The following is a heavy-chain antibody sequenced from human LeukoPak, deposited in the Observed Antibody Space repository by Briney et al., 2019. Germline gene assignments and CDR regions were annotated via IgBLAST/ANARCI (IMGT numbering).Heavy chain of an antibody. Sequence: GGSLRLSCAASGFTLSSYWMHCVRQVPGKGLVWVSRLNRDGTSTSYVDSVKGRFIISRDNAKNSLYLQMNSLRAEDTAVYYCARDVTLGNFDYWGQGILVIVSS. D-gene: IGHD3-16*01. CDR1: GFTLSSYW. J-gene: IGHJ4*02. CDR2: LNRDGTST. CDR3: ARDVTLGNFDY. V-gene: IGHV3-74*01.